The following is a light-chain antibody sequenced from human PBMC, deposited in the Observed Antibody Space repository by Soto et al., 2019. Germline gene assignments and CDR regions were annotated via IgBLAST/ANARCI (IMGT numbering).Light chain of an antibody. J-gene: IGKJ1*01. V-gene: IGKV3D-15*01. CDR2: GAF. CDR1: QSVNSN. CDR3: QKYNTWPRT. Sequence: DIVMTQSPATLSVSPGERATLSCRASQSVNSNLAWYQQRPGQAPSILIYGAFNRANNISSRFSGSGSGTEFTLTLPSLQSEDFAIYYCQKYNTWPRTFGQGTKVEIK.